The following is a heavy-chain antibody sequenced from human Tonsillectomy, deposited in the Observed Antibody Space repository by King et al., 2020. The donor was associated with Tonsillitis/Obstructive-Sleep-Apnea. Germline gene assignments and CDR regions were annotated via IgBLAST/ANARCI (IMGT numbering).Heavy chain of an antibody. D-gene: IGHD3-16*01. V-gene: IGHV3-15*01. CDR3: TTDFVEGGVVVDY. Sequence: VQLVESGGGLIKPGGSLRLSCAASGFTFSNAWMSWVRQAPGKGLEWVGRVKSKTDGGTTDYAAPVKGRSTISREDSKDMLYLQMSSLKTEDTAVYYCTTDFVEGGVVVDYWGQGTLVTVSS. J-gene: IGHJ4*02. CDR1: GFTFSNAW. CDR2: VKSKTDGGTT.